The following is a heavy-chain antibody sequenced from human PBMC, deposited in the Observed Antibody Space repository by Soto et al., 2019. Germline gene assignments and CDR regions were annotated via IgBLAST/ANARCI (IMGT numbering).Heavy chain of an antibody. D-gene: IGHD1-26*01. V-gene: IGHV4-39*01. CDR1: GGSISSSSYY. CDR2: IYYSGST. Sequence: SETLSLTCTVSGGSISSSSYYWGWIRQPPGKGLEWIGSIYYSGSTYYNPSLKSRVTISVDTSKNQFSLKLSSVTAADTAVYYCARRSRLVGATGGFDYWGPGTLVTVSS. CDR3: ARRSRLVGATGGFDY. J-gene: IGHJ4*02.